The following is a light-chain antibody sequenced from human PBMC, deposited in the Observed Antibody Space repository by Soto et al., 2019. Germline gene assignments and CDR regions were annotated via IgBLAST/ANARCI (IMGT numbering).Light chain of an antibody. J-gene: IGLJ3*02. V-gene: IGLV1-44*01. CDR2: GDD. CDR3: AAWDDRLNGPV. CDR1: SSNIGSHT. Sequence: QSVLTQPPSTSGTPGQRVAISCSGTSSNIGSHTVNWYQQLPGTAPKLLIYGDDQRPSGIPDRFSGSKSGTSASLAISGRHSEEGVDYYGAAWDDRLNGPVFGGGTKLTVL.